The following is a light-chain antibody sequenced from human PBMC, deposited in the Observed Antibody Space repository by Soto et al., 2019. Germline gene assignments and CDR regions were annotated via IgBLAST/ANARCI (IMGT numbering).Light chain of an antibody. CDR2: AVS. CDR3: SSYAGSNNFV. CDR1: SSDVGSYDY. V-gene: IGLV2-8*01. Sequence: QSALTQPPSASGSPGQSVTISCTGTSSDVGSYDYVSWYQQHPGKAPKLMIYAVSKRPSGVPDRFYGSKSGNTASLTVSGLQTEDEADYYCSSYAGSNNFVFGTGTKVTVL. J-gene: IGLJ1*01.